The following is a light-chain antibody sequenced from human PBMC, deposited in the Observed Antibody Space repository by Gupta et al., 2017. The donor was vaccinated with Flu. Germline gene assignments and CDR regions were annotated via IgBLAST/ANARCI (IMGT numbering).Light chain of an antibody. CDR3: SSYTSVSTFYV. J-gene: IGLJ1*01. Sequence: ITISCSGTSSDVGRSNSVSWYQQHPGKAPNLLIYDVSSRPSGVSGRFSGSKSGNTASLTISGLQAEDETDYYCSSYTSVSTFYVFGTGTKVTVL. V-gene: IGLV2-14*03. CDR1: SSDVGRSNS. CDR2: DVS.